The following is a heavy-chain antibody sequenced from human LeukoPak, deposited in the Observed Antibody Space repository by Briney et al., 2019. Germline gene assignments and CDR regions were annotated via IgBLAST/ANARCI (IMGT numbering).Heavy chain of an antibody. CDR3: AKAHCSSTSCSRADN. J-gene: IGHJ4*02. D-gene: IGHD2-2*01. CDR1: GFTFSNAW. V-gene: IGHV3-23*01. Sequence: GSLRLSCAASGFTFSNAWMSWVRQAPGKGLEWVAAIDGSGGTTFYADSVKGRVTISRVQSTNTVYLQMNSLRADDTAVYYCAKAHCSSTSCSRADNWGQGTLVTVSS. CDR2: IDGSGGTT.